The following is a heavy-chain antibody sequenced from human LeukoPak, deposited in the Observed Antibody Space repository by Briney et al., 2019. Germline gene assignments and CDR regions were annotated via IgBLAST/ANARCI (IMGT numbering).Heavy chain of an antibody. CDR2: IYHSGST. V-gene: IGHV4-38-2*02. Sequence: PSETLSLTCTVSGYSIKSGYFWGWIRRPPGKGLEWIGSIYHSGSTYYNPSLKSRVTISVDTSKNQFSLKLSSVTAADTAVYYCASAQDIVVVPAAKLGIWGQGTMVTVSS. CDR1: GYSIKSGYF. J-gene: IGHJ3*02. D-gene: IGHD2-2*01. CDR3: ASAQDIVVVPAAKLGI.